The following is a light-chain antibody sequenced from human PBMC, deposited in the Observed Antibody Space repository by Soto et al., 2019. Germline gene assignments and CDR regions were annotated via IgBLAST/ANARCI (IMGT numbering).Light chain of an antibody. CDR2: QIS. Sequence: DVVLTQTPLSSPVTLGQPASISCRSSQSLVYSDGNTYLSWLQQRPGQPPRLLIYQISNRFSGVPDRFSGSGAGTDFTLKISRVEAEDVGLHYCMQFAHFPRTFGQGTKVEI. CDR1: QSLVYSDGNTY. J-gene: IGKJ1*01. V-gene: IGKV2-24*01. CDR3: MQFAHFPRT.